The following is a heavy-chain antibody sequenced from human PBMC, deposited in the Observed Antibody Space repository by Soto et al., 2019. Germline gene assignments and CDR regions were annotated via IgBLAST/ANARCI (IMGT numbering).Heavy chain of an antibody. CDR2: IWPDGSKE. Sequence: QVQLVESGGGVVQPGRSLRLSCAASGFSFSSYGMHWVRQAPGKGLEWVAIIWPDGSKEYYADSVKGRFTISRDNSKNTLYLQLNSLRDEDTAVYYCARDRRIRSSSWYWLDPWGQGTLVTVSS. CDR3: ARDRRIRSSSWYWLDP. J-gene: IGHJ5*02. CDR1: GFSFSSYG. V-gene: IGHV3-33*01. D-gene: IGHD6-13*01.